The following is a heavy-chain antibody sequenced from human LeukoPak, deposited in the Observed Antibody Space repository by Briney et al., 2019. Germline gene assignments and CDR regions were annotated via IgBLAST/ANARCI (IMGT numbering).Heavy chain of an antibody. Sequence: ASVKVSCKASGYTFTSYDINWVRQATGQGLEWMGWMNPNSGNTGYAQKFQGRVTMTRNTSISTAYMELSSLRSEDTAVYYCARGHCSSTSCYLPWGNYYYYYMDVWGKGTTVTVSS. J-gene: IGHJ6*03. CDR1: GYTFTSYD. V-gene: IGHV1-8*01. CDR3: ARGHCSSTSCYLPWGNYYYYYMDV. CDR2: MNPNSGNT. D-gene: IGHD2-2*01.